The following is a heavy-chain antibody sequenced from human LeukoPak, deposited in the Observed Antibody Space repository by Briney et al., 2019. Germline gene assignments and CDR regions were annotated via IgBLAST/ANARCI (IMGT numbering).Heavy chain of an antibody. CDR1: GGSFSGYY. J-gene: IGHJ4*02. CDR2: INHSGST. V-gene: IGHV4-34*01. Sequence: PETLSLTCAVYGGSFSGYYWSWIRQPPGKGLEWIGEINHSGSTNYNPSLKSRVTISVDTSKNQFSLKLSSVTAADTAVYYCARDALRVGATPTYYFDYWGQGTLVTVSS. CDR3: ARDALRVGATPTYYFDY. D-gene: IGHD1-26*01.